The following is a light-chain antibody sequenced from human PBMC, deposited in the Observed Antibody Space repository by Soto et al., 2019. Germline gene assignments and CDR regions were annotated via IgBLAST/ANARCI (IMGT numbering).Light chain of an antibody. V-gene: IGLV7-46*01. CDR3: LLSYSGVHAV. CDR2: DTS. Sequence: QAVVTQEPSLTVSPGGTVTLTCGSSTGAVTSGHYPYWFHQKPGQAPRTLIYDTSNKHSWTPARFSGSLLGGKAALTLSGAQPEDEDEYYCLLSYSGVHAVFGGGTQLTVL. J-gene: IGLJ7*01. CDR1: TGAVTSGHY.